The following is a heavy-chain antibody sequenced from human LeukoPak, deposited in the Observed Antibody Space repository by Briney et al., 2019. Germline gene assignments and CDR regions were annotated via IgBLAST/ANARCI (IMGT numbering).Heavy chain of an antibody. CDR3: ARSQTKAVAGWFDP. D-gene: IGHD6-19*01. Sequence: PGGSLRLSCAASGFTFSSYWMHWVRQAPGKGLVWVSRINSDGSSTSYADSVKGRFTISRDNAKNTPYLQMNSLRAEDTAVYYCARSQTKAVAGWFDPWGQGTLVTVSS. CDR2: INSDGSST. J-gene: IGHJ5*01. V-gene: IGHV3-74*01. CDR1: GFTFSSYW.